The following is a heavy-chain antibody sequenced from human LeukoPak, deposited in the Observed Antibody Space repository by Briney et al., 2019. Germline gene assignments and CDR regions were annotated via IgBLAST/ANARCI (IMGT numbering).Heavy chain of an antibody. CDR1: GGSVTSTNW. D-gene: IGHD3-3*01. V-gene: IGHV4-4*02. CDR2: VHLDGRT. CDR3: AREGGFYRPVDC. J-gene: IGHJ4*02. Sequence: PSETLCFTCDVPGGSVTSTNWWTWVRQPPGKGLEWLGEVHLDGRTNYNPSLKSRLIMSVDLPENHISLKLTSVTAADTAVYYCAREGGFYRPVDCSGQGTLVTVSS.